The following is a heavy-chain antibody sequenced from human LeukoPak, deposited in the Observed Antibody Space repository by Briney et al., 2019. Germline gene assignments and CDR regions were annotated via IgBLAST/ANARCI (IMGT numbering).Heavy chain of an antibody. Sequence: GGSLRLSCAVSGFTFSSCAMTWVRQAPGRGLEWVSTMTGSGDTTHYADSVKGRFTISRDNSKNTLYLQMNSLRAEDTAVYYCAKTALDHGDYYFDYWGQGTLVTVSS. CDR3: AKTALDHGDYYFDY. CDR2: MTGSGDTT. V-gene: IGHV3-23*01. CDR1: GFTFSSCA. D-gene: IGHD4-17*01. J-gene: IGHJ4*02.